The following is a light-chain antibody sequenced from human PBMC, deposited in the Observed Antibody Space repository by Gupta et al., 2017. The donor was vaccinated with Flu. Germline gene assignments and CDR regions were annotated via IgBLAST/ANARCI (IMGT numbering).Light chain of an antibody. V-gene: IGLV3-21*03. CDR2: DNN. J-gene: IGLJ2*01. CDR3: QMSDTGSDHPV. Sequence: SSVLTLLPLVSLAPGNPASMTCGGNNIESKSVHWYQQKPGQAPVLVVYDNNDRPAGIPEPFSGCNSGNTATLTISRVEAGDEADYYCQMSDTGSDHPVFGGGTKLTVL. CDR1: NIESKS.